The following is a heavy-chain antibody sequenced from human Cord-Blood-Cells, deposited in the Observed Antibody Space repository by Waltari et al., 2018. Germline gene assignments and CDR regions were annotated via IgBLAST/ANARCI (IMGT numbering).Heavy chain of an antibody. J-gene: IGHJ2*01. Sequence: EVQLVESGGGLIQPGGSLRLSCAASGFTVSSNYMSWVRQAPGKGLEWVSVIYGGGSTYYADSVKGRFTISRDNSKNTLYLQMNSLRAEDTAVYYCARAPPGWGSPLHWYFDLWGRGTLVTVSS. D-gene: IGHD7-27*01. CDR3: ARAPPGWGSPLHWYFDL. V-gene: IGHV3-53*01. CDR2: IYGGGST. CDR1: GFTVSSNY.